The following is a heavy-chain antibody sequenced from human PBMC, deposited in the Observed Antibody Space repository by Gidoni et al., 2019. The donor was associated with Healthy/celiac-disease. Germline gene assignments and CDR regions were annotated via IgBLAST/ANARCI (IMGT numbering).Heavy chain of an antibody. CDR2: IYTSGST. D-gene: IGHD6-6*01. CDR1: GGSISRYY. Sequence: QVQLQESGPGLVKPSETLSLTCTVSGGSISRYYWSWIRQPAGKGLEWIGRIYTSGSTNYNPSLKSRVTMAVDTSKNQFSLKLSSVTAADTAVYYCARSAARPYYYYYYMDVWGKGTTVTVSS. V-gene: IGHV4-4*07. J-gene: IGHJ6*03. CDR3: ARSAARPYYYYYYMDV.